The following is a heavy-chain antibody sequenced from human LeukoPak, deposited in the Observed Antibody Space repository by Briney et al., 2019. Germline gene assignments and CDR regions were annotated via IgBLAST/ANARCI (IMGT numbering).Heavy chain of an antibody. CDR3: ARGGGQLNYYDSSGPEDY. D-gene: IGHD3-22*01. V-gene: IGHV1-69*13. Sequence: ASVKVSCKASGGTFSSYAISWVRQAPGQGLEWMGGIIPIFGTANYAQKFQGRVTITADESTSTAYMELSSLRSEVTAVYYCARGGGQLNYYDSSGPEDYWGQGTLVTVSS. CDR1: GGTFSSYA. J-gene: IGHJ4*02. CDR2: IIPIFGTA.